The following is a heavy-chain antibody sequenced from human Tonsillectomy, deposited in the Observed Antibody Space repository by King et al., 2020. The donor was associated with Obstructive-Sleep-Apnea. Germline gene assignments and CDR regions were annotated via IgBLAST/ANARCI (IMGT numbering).Heavy chain of an antibody. Sequence: VQLVESGGGLVQPGRSLRLSCAASGFTFDDYAMHWVRQAPGKGLEWVSSISWNSGGIGYADSVKGRFTISRDNAKNSLYLQMNSLRTEDTALYYCATLVYWGGECPPFDYWGQGTLVTGSS. V-gene: IGHV3-9*01. J-gene: IGHJ4*02. CDR2: ISWNSGGI. CDR1: GFTFDDYA. CDR3: ATLVYWGGECPPFDY. D-gene: IGHD2-21*01.